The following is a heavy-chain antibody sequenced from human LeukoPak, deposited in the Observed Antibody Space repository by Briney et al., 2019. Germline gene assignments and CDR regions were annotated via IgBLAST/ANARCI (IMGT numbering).Heavy chain of an antibody. CDR1: CYSFTNYW. D-gene: IGHD5-18*01. V-gene: IGHV5-51*01. J-gene: IGHJ4*02. CDR3: ARHDGRNRYSYGFSQPDY. Sequence: GASLKISWEGSCYSFTNYWIGWGRQIAGEGLGMVGINYPVVSDTRYSPSFQGQVTISADKSISTAYLQWSSLKASDTAMYYCARHDGRNRYSYGFSQPDYWGQGTLVTVSS. CDR2: NYPVVSDT.